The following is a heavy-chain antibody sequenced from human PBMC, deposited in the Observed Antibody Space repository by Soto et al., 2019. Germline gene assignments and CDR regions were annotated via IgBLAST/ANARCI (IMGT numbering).Heavy chain of an antibody. D-gene: IGHD2-21*02. CDR1: GGTFSSYT. CDR3: ARDDGLAYCGGDCYS. CDR2: IIPIVGIT. J-gene: IGHJ4*02. Sequence: QVQLVQSGAEVKKPGSSVKVSCNASGGTFSSYTISWVRQAPGQGLEWMGRIIPIVGITKYAQKFQGRVTITADKSTSTAYMELSSLRSEDTAVYYCARDDGLAYCGGDCYSWGQGTLVTVSS. V-gene: IGHV1-69*02.